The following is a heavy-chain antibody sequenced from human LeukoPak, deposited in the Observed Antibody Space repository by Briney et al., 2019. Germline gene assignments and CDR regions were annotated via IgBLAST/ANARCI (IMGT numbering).Heavy chain of an antibody. CDR3: AKGDYGSGSRLLTGTYYYYGMDV. CDR2: ISWNSGSI. J-gene: IGHJ6*02. Sequence: GGSLRLSCAASGFTFDDYAMRWVRQAPGKGLGWVSVISWNSGSISYADSVTGPFTTSRDKAKNSLYLQMNSLRAEDTAVYYCAKGDYGSGSRLLTGTYYYYGMDVWGQGTTVTVSS. D-gene: IGHD3-10*01. V-gene: IGHV3-9*01. CDR1: GFTFDDYA.